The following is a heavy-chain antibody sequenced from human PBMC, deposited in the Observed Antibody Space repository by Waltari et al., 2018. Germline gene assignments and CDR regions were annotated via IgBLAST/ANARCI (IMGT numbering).Heavy chain of an antibody. D-gene: IGHD3-9*01. CDR1: GASITRHY. J-gene: IGHJ5*02. V-gene: IGHV4-59*11. Sequence: HAQLQVSCPGLVQPSEALSRRCTVSGASITRHYWNWIRQPPGKGLEWLGYVYYTGSAQYNPSLTSRVTISLDTSNQFSLKLTSVTAADTAVYYCARGYDILTGWFDPWGQGTLVTVSS. CDR3: ARGYDILTGWFDP. CDR2: VYYTGSA.